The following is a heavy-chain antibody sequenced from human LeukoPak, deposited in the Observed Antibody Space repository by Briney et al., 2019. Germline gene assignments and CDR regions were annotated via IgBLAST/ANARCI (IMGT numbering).Heavy chain of an antibody. CDR2: IWYDGSNK. V-gene: IGHV3-33*01. CDR3: ARDRGGSYNEYFQH. J-gene: IGHJ1*01. CDR1: GFTFSSYG. D-gene: IGHD1-26*01. Sequence: PGGSLRLSCAASGFTFSSYGMHWVRQAPGKGLEWVAVIWYDGSNKYYADSVKGRFTISRDNSKNTLYLQMNSLRAEDTAVYYCARDRGGSYNEYFQHWGQGTLVTVSS.